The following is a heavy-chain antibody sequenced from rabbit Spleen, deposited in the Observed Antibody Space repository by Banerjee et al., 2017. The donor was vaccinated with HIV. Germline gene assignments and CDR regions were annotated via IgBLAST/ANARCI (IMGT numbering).Heavy chain of an antibody. D-gene: IGHD1-1*01. CDR1: RFSFSSSYW. J-gene: IGHJ4*01. Sequence: QGQLVESGGGLVQPEGSLTLTCTASRFSFSSSYWICWVRQAPGKGLEWIACIYAGSSNSTYYATWAKGRFTISKTSSTTVTLQMTSLTAADTATYFCARGTSSSGYYSGSLNLWGPGTLVTVS. CDR2: IYAGSSNST. CDR3: ARGTSSSGYYSGSLNL. V-gene: IGHV1S45*01.